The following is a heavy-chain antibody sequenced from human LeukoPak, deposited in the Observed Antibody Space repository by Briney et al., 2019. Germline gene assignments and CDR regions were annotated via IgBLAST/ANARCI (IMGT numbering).Heavy chain of an antibody. Sequence: GASVKVSCKASGGTFSSYAISWVRQAPGQGLEWMGGIIPIFGTANYAQKFQGRVTITADESTSTAYMELSSLRSEDTAVYYCARALITQVVTTRGNYYGMDVWGQGTTVTVSS. D-gene: IGHD3-22*01. CDR3: ARALITQVVTTRGNYYGMDV. CDR2: IIPIFGTA. CDR1: GGTFSSYA. V-gene: IGHV1-69*13. J-gene: IGHJ6*02.